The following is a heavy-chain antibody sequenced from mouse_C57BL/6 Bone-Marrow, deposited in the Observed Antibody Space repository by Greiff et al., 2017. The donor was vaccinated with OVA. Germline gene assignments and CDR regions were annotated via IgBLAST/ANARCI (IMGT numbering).Heavy chain of an antibody. CDR3: TTQSSYYDYDGDY. D-gene: IGHD2-4*01. Sequence: VQLQQSGAELVRPGASVKLSCTASGFNIKDDYMHWVKQRPEQGLEWIGWIDPENGDTEYASKFQGKATITADTSSNTAYLQLSSLTSEDTAVYYCTTQSSYYDYDGDYWGQGTTLTVSS. CDR2: IDPENGDT. CDR1: GFNIKDDY. V-gene: IGHV14-4*01. J-gene: IGHJ2*01.